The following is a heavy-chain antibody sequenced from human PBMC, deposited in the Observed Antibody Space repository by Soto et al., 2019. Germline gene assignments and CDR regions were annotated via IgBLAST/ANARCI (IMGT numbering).Heavy chain of an antibody. CDR2: TYYRSKWYN. CDR3: ARVYYDFWSGYLGPDPLGAFDI. J-gene: IGHJ3*02. CDR1: GDSVSSNSAA. Sequence: SQTLSLTCAISGDSVSSNSAAWNWIRQSPSRGLEWLGRTYYRSKWYNDYAVSVKSRITINPDTSKNQFSLQLNSATPEDTAVYYCARVYYDFWSGYLGPDPLGAFDIWGQGKMVTVSS. D-gene: IGHD3-3*01. V-gene: IGHV6-1*01.